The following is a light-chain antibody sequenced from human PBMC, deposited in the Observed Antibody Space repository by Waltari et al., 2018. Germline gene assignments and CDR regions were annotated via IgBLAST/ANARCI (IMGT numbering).Light chain of an antibody. V-gene: IGLV1-44*01. CDR1: SSPLGNNF. CDR2: RND. J-gene: IGLJ3*02. Sequence: QSVLTQPPSASGTPGQRVTISCSGTSSPLGNNFVNWYQQVPGTAPKLLIYRNDLRPSGVPDRFSASKSGTSASLAISGLQSEDEAEYYCASWDDSLNGHWVFGGGTKVTVL. CDR3: ASWDDSLNGHWV.